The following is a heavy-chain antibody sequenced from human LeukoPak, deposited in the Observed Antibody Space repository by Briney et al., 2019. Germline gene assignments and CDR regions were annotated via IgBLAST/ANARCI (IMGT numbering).Heavy chain of an antibody. CDR3: ASGDNDPLFGY. J-gene: IGHJ4*02. V-gene: IGHV4-31*03. Sequence: KPSQTLSLTCTVSGGSIDTGGYYWSWIRQHPGKGLEWIGHIYYSGSTYYNPSLKGRVTISLDTSKNQFYLKLTSVTAADTAVYYCASGDNDPLFGYWGQGILVTVSS. CDR1: GGSIDTGGYY. CDR2: IYYSGST. D-gene: IGHD1-1*01.